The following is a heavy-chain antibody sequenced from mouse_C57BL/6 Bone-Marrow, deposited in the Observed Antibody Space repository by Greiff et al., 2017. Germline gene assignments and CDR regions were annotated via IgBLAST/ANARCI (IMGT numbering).Heavy chain of an antibody. J-gene: IGHJ1*03. D-gene: IGHD1-1*01. Sequence: EVQRVESGGGLVQPKGSLKLSCAASGFSFNTYAMNWVRQAPGKGLEWVARIRSKSNNYATYYADSVKDRFTISRDDSESMLYLQMNNLKTEDTAMYYCVRHPYYYGSSYGYFDVWGTGTTVTVSS. CDR3: VRHPYYYGSSYGYFDV. CDR1: GFSFNTYA. CDR2: IRSKSNNYAT. V-gene: IGHV10-1*01.